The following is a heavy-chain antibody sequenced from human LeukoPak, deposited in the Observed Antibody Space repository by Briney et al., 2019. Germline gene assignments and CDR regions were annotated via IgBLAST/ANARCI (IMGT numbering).Heavy chain of an antibody. J-gene: IGHJ5*02. D-gene: IGHD2-15*01. Sequence: GESPQISCKGSGYRFTNYWIGWVRQMPGKGLEGMGIIYPADSDIRYSPSFQGQVTISADKSISTAYLQWSSLKASDTAMYYCARQEYCSGGSCYTWFYPWGQGTLVSVSS. V-gene: IGHV5-51*01. CDR1: GYRFTNYW. CDR2: IYPADSDI. CDR3: ARQEYCSGGSCYTWFYP.